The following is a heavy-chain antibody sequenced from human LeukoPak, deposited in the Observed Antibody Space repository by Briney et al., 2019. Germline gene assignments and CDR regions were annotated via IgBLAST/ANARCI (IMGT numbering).Heavy chain of an antibody. Sequence: ASVKVSCKASGGTFSSYAISWVRQAPGQGLEFMGWVSGYSGNTDYVQKFQGRVTMTTDTSTSTAYMELRSLRFDDTAVYYCARRGENGDYPDYWGQGTLVTVSS. CDR2: VSGYSGNT. V-gene: IGHV1-18*01. CDR3: ARRGENGDYPDY. J-gene: IGHJ4*02. D-gene: IGHD4-17*01. CDR1: GGTFSSYA.